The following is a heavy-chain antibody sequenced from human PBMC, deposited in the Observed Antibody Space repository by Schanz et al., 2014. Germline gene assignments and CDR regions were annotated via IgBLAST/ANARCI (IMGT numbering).Heavy chain of an antibody. CDR2: IIPILGIA. V-gene: IGHV1-69*09. D-gene: IGHD4-17*01. J-gene: IGHJ4*02. Sequence: QVQLLQSGAEVKKPGASMKVSCKASGYTFTSYGINWVRQAPGQGLEWMGRIIPILGIANYAQKFQGRVTITADRSTSTAYMDLRSLRSDDTAVYYCARGYGDSPTDFWGQGTLVTVSS. CDR1: GYTFTSYG. CDR3: ARGYGDSPTDF.